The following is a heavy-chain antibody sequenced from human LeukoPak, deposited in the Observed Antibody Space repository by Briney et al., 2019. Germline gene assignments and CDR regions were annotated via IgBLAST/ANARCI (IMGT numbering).Heavy chain of an antibody. CDR1: GFTFSSYS. Sequence: GGSLRLSCAASGFTFSSYSMSWVRQAPGKGPEWVSSISSRSTYIYYADAVKGRFTVSRDNAKNSLYLQMNSLRADDTAVYYCARELSSGWVFDYWGQGTLVPVSS. D-gene: IGHD6-19*01. CDR3: ARELSSGWVFDY. J-gene: IGHJ4*02. CDR2: ISSRSTYI. V-gene: IGHV3-21*01.